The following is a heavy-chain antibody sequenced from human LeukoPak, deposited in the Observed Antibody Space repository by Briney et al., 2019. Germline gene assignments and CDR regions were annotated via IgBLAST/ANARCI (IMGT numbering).Heavy chain of an antibody. CDR1: GGTFSSYA. CDR2: IIPIFGTA. CDR3: ARDPSITMVRGVIAPWYFDL. J-gene: IGHJ2*01. V-gene: IGHV1-69*01. Sequence: GSSVKVSCKASGGTFSSYAISWVRQAPGQGLEWMGGIIPIFGTANYAQKFQGRVTITADESTSTAYMELSSLRSEDTAVYYCARDPSITMVRGVIAPWYFDLWGRGTLVTVSS. D-gene: IGHD3-10*01.